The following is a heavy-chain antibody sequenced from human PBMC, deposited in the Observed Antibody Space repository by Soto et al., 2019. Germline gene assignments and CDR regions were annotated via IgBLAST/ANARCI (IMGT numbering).Heavy chain of an antibody. CDR1: GGSISSSSSY. V-gene: IGHV4-39*01. CDR3: ARRGLVGATTFDY. Sequence: QLQLQESGPGLVKPSETLSLTCTVSGGSISSSSSYWGWIRQPPGKGLEWIADIYYSGSTYYNPSLKSRVPISVDTSKNQFSLKLSSVTAADTAVYYCARRGLVGATTFDYWGQGTLVTVSS. J-gene: IGHJ4*02. CDR2: IYYSGST. D-gene: IGHD1-26*01.